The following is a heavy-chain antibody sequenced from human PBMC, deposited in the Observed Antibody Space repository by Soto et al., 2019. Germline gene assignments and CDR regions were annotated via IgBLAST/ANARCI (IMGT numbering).Heavy chain of an antibody. V-gene: IGHV3-48*04. CDR2: IFVDSTII. CDR1: GFTFSSYS. Sequence: PGGSLRLSCAASGFTFSSYSMNWVRQAPGKGLEWVSYIFVDSTIIYYADSVKGRFTVSRDNAQNTLDLQMHGLRAEDMAVYYCARSVRSGSFPYYYYAMDVWGQGTTVTV. J-gene: IGHJ6*02. D-gene: IGHD3-10*01. CDR3: ARSVRSGSFPYYYYAMDV.